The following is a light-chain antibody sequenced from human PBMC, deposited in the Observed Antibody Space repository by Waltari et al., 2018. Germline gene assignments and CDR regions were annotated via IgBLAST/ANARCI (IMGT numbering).Light chain of an antibody. Sequence: DIQMTQSTSTLSASVGDRVTITCRASQSIGTWLAWYQQKPGKAPKLLIYTASTLESGVPSRFSGSGSGTEFTLTISRLQPDDFATYYCQQYQTYVITFGQGTRLDIK. CDR3: QQYQTYVIT. CDR1: QSIGTW. V-gene: IGKV1-5*03. J-gene: IGKJ5*01. CDR2: TAS.